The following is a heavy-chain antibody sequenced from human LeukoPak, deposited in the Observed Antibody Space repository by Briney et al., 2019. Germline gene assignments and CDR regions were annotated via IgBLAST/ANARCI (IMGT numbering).Heavy chain of an antibody. J-gene: IGHJ4*02. Sequence: GGSLRLSCAASGFTFDDYTMHWVRHAPGKGLEWVSLISWDGGSTYYADSVKGRFTISRDNSKNSLYLQMNSLRTEDTALYYCAKEAWGDGYYDYWGQGTLVTVSS. CDR3: AKEAWGDGYYDY. CDR1: GFTFDDYT. CDR2: ISWDGGST. V-gene: IGHV3-43*01. D-gene: IGHD5-24*01.